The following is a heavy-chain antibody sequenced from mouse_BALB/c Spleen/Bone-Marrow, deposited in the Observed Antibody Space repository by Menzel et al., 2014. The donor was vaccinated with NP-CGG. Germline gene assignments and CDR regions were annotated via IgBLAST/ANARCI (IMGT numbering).Heavy chain of an antibody. CDR2: INPSNGRT. J-gene: IGHJ2*01. Sequence: VQLQQSGAELVKPGASVKLSCKASGYTFTSYWMHWVKQRPGQGLEWIGEINPSNGRTNYNEKFRSKATLTVDKSSSTAYMQPGSLTSEASAVYSCARPYFDYWAKGTPPTVS. V-gene: IGHV1S81*02. CDR1: GYTFTSYW. CDR3: ARPYFDY.